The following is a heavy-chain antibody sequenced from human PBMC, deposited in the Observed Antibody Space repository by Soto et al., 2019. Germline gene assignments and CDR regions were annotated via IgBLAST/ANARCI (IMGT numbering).Heavy chain of an antibody. CDR2: ISPKSTYR. V-gene: IGHV3-11*06. CDR3: ARGGGGGLFEH. D-gene: IGHD2-21*01. J-gene: IGHJ4*02. CDR1: GFPFSDYY. Sequence: LRLSCATSGFPFSDYYMSWIRQAPGKGLEWLSHISPKSTYRNYADSVKGRLTISRDNTKSSLFLQMNSLGVEDTAVYYCARGGGGGLFEHWGQGVLVTVSS.